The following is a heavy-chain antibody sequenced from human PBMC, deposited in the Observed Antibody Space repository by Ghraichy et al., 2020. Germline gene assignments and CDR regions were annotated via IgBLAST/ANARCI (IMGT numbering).Heavy chain of an antibody. V-gene: IGHV4-39*01. J-gene: IGHJ4*02. D-gene: IGHD2-15*01. Sequence: GSLRLSCTVSGGSISSSSYYWGWIRQPPGKGLEWIGSIYYSGSTYYNPSLKSRVTISVDTSKNQFSLKLSSVTAADTAVYYCARLCSGGSCYWGSFDYWGQGTLVTVSS. CDR2: IYYSGST. CDR3: ARLCSGGSCYWGSFDY. CDR1: GGSISSSSYY.